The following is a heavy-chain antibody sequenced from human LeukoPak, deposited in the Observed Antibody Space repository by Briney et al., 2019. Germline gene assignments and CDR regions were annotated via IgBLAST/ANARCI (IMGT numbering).Heavy chain of an antibody. CDR3: ARVLVVSSDAFDI. J-gene: IGHJ3*02. V-gene: IGHV1-18*01. D-gene: IGHD3-22*01. CDR1: GYTFTGYA. CDR2: ISTYTGNT. Sequence: GASVKVSCKTSGYTFTGYAISWVRQAPGQGLECMGWISTYTGNTDYAQKLQGRVTMTTDTSTSTAYMELRSLSSDDTAVYYCARVLVVSSDAFDIWGQGTMVTVSS.